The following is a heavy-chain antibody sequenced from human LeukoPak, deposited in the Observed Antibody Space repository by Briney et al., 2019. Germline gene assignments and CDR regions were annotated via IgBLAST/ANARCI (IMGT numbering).Heavy chain of an antibody. J-gene: IGHJ6*02. V-gene: IGHV4-59*01. CDR3: AREDPQTRVPEGMDV. D-gene: IGHD4/OR15-4a*01. CDR2: VYYSGTT. Sequence: SETLSLTCTVSGGSISYYYWSWIRQSPGKGLEWIGYVYYSGTTNYNPSLKSRVTISVDTSKNQFPLQLRSVTAADTAVYYCAREDPQTRVPEGMDVWGQGTTVTVSS. CDR1: GGSISYYY.